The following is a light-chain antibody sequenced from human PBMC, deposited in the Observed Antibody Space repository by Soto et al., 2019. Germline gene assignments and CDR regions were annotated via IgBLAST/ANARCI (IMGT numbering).Light chain of an antibody. Sequence: EIVLTPSPGTLSLSPGERSTLSFRASQSVISSYFAWYQPKPGQPPRLLIYGASTRATCIPARFSGSGSGTDFTPTISSLEPEDFAVYYCHQRQYWPPITFGQGTRREIK. J-gene: IGKJ5*01. V-gene: IGKV3D-20*02. CDR2: GAS. CDR1: QSVISSY. CDR3: HQRQYWPPIT.